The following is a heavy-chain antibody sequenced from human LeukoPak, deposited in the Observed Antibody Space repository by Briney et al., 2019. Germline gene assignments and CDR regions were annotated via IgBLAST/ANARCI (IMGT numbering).Heavy chain of an antibody. CDR1: GYTFTSYD. J-gene: IGHJ6*03. CDR2: MNPNSGNT. Sequence: ASVKVSCKASGYTFTSYDINWVRQATGQGLEWMGWMNPNSGNTGYAQKFQGRVTMTRNTSISTAYMELRSLRSEDTAVYYCARVATLRVYYYYMDVWGKGTTVTVSS. V-gene: IGHV1-8*01. CDR3: ARVATLRVYYYYMDV. D-gene: IGHD1-26*01.